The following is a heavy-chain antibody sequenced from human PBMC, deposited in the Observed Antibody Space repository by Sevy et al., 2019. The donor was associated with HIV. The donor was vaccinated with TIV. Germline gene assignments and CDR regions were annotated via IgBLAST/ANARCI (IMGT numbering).Heavy chain of an antibody. CDR2: MNPNSGNT. V-gene: IGHV1-8*01. Sequence: ASVKVSCKASGYTFTSYDINWVRQVTGQGLEWMGWMNPNSGNTGYAQKFQGRVTMTRNTSISTAYMELSSLRSEDTAVYYCARTEPGIAAYGMDVWGQGTTVTVSS. D-gene: IGHD6-13*01. CDR1: GYTFTSYD. CDR3: ARTEPGIAAYGMDV. J-gene: IGHJ6*02.